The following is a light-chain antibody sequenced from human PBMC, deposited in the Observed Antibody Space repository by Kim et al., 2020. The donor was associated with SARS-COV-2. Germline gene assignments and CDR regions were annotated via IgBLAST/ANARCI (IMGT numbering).Light chain of an antibody. CDR3: QQRSNWPPEYT. CDR1: QGVSSY. V-gene: IGKV3-11*01. CDR2: DAS. J-gene: IGKJ2*01. Sequence: SPGERATLTCRASQGVSSYLAWYQQKPGQAPRLLIYDASNRATGIPARFSGSGSGTDFTLTISSLEPEDFAVYYCQQRSNWPPEYTFGQGTKLEI.